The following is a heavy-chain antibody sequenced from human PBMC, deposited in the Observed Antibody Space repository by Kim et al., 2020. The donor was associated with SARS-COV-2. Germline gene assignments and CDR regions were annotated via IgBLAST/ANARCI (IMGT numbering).Heavy chain of an antibody. D-gene: IGHD4-17*01. CDR1: GFTFGDYS. V-gene: IGHV3-21*01. CDR3: ARAYADYQLDY. J-gene: IGHJ4*02. Sequence: GGSLRLSCAASGFTFGDYSMNWVRQAPGKGLEWVSWISSTGTYTYYADSLKGRFTISRDNARNSVFLQINGLRAEDTAVYYCARAYADYQLDYWGQGTLVTVSS. CDR2: ISSTGTYT.